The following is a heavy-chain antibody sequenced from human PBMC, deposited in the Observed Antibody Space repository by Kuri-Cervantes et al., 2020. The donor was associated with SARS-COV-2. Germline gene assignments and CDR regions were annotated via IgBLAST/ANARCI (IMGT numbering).Heavy chain of an antibody. CDR1: GLTLSSYA. J-gene: IGHJ3*02. D-gene: IGHD3-22*01. Sequence: GESLKISCAASGLTLSSYAMSWVRQAPGKGLEWVSDISGSGGRTYYADSVEGRFTISRDNSKNTLYLQMNSLRAEDTAIYYCARDQSITMIVVVNRDAFDIWGQGTMVTVSS. V-gene: IGHV3-23*01. CDR3: ARDQSITMIVVVNRDAFDI. CDR2: ISGSGGRT.